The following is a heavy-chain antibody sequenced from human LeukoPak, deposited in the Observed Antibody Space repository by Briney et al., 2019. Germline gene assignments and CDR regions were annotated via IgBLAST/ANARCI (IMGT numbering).Heavy chain of an antibody. D-gene: IGHD5-24*01. V-gene: IGHV3-43*02. CDR3: AKGKETIGAYGMDV. J-gene: IGHJ6*02. CDR2: ISGDGGST. CDR1: GFTFDDYA. Sequence: QPGGSLRLSCAASGFTFDDYAMHWVRQAPGKGLEWVSLISGDGGSTYYADSVKGRFTISRDNSKNSLYLQMNSLRTEDTALCYCAKGKETIGAYGMDVWGQGTTVTVSS.